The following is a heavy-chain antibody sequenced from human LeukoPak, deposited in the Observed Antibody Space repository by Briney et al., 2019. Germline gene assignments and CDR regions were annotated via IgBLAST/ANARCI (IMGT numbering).Heavy chain of an antibody. CDR2: IHYSGST. D-gene: IGHD3-16*01. CDR1: GGSISTYY. Sequence: SETLSLTCTVSGGSISTYYWSWIRQPPGKGLEWIGYIHYSGSTNYNPSLRSRVTTSVDTSKNQFSLKLSSATAADTAVYFCARRAINSVMFDYWGQGTLVTVSS. CDR3: ARRAINSVMFDY. J-gene: IGHJ4*02. V-gene: IGHV4-59*08.